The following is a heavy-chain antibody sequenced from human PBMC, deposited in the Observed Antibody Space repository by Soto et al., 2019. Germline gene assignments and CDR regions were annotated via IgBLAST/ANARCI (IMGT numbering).Heavy chain of an antibody. Sequence: QVQLVQSGAEVKKPGSSVKVSCKASGGTFSSYAISWVRQAPGQGLEWMGGIIPIFGTANYAQKFQGRVTITADESTSTDYMELSSLRSEDTAVYYCARVARYYGGPPFDYWGQGTLVTVSS. V-gene: IGHV1-69*01. CDR2: IIPIFGTA. D-gene: IGHD4-17*01. CDR3: ARVARYYGGPPFDY. CDR1: GGTFSSYA. J-gene: IGHJ4*02.